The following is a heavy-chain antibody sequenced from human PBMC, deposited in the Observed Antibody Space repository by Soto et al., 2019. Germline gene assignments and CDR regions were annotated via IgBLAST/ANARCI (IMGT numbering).Heavy chain of an antibody. CDR1: GFTFSDYA. CDR3: AKGGRQWLVPSDFNY. Sequence: VQLVESGGGVVQPGRSLRLSCAASGFTFSDYAMHWVRQAPGKGQEWVAVVSHDGRNTHYADSVKGRFTISRDSSKNPVPLEMTSLSAQDTAVYYCAKGGRQWLVPSDFNYWGQGALVTVSS. CDR2: VSHDGRNT. J-gene: IGHJ4*02. V-gene: IGHV3-30*18. D-gene: IGHD6-19*01.